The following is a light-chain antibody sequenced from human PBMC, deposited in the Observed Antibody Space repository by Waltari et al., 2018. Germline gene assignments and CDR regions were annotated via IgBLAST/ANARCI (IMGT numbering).Light chain of an antibody. CDR2: EST. V-gene: IGLV2-23*01. Sequence: QSALTQPASVSGSPGQSITISCTGTSSDVGTYNLVSWYQHHPGKAPKLMIYESTKRPSGVPNRFSGSKSGNTASLTISGLQAEDEADYYCCSFAGSSPHVVFGGGTKLTVL. CDR1: SSDVGTYNL. J-gene: IGLJ2*01. CDR3: CSFAGSSPHVV.